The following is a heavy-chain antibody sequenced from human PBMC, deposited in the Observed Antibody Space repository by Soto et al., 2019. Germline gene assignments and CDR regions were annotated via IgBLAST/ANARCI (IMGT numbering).Heavy chain of an antibody. CDR1: GGTFSSYA. Sequence: QVQLVQSGAEVKKPGSSVKVSCKASGGTFSSYAISWVRQAPGQGLEWMGGIIPIFGTANYAQKFQGRVTITADESTSPAYMELSSLRSEDTAVYYCARVEDGSGSYPLYSDGMDVWGQGTTVTVSS. V-gene: IGHV1-69*12. D-gene: IGHD3-10*01. CDR2: IIPIFGTA. J-gene: IGHJ6*02. CDR3: ARVEDGSGSYPLYSDGMDV.